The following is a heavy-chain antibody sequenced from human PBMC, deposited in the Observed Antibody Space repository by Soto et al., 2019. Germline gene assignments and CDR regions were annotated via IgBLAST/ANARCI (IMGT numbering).Heavy chain of an antibody. V-gene: IGHV3-33*01. CDR3: ARWWNDEEWVETMDV. Sequence: QVQSVESGEGVVQPGRSLRLSCAASGFSFSSYGMHWVRQAPGKGLEWVAVIYYDGSNEYYSDSVKGRFTISRDNSKNTLYLQMNSLRVEDTAVYYCARWWNDEEWVETMDVWGQGTTVTVSS. CDR1: GFSFSSYG. CDR2: IYYDGSNE. J-gene: IGHJ6*02. D-gene: IGHD1-1*01.